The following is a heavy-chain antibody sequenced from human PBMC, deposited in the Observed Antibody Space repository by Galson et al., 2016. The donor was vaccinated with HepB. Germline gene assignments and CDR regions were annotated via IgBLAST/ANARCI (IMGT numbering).Heavy chain of an antibody. CDR1: GFTVSSNY. V-gene: IGHV3-66*04. CDR3: ARHGYSSGWYGIPAYYYGMDV. CDR2: IYSVGST. D-gene: IGHD6-19*01. Sequence: SLRLSCAASGFTVSSNYMSWVRQAPGKGLEWVSVIYSVGSTYYADSVKGRFTISRDNSKNTLYLQMSSLRAEDTAVYYCARHGYSSGWYGIPAYYYGMDVWGQGTTVTVSS. J-gene: IGHJ6*02.